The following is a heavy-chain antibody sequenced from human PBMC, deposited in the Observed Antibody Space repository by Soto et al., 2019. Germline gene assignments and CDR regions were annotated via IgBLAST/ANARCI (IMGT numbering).Heavy chain of an antibody. CDR1: GGSISSGGYY. J-gene: IGHJ6*02. CDR3: ARHNYDSSGTAVDV. V-gene: IGHV4-31*03. Sequence: QVQLQESGPGLVKPSQTLSLTCTVSGGSISSGGYYWSWIRQHPGKGLEWIGYIYYSGSTYYNPSLQRRVTLSVDTSKNQFSLKLSSVTAADTAVYYCARHNYDSSGTAVDVWGQGNTVTVSS. D-gene: IGHD3-22*01. CDR2: IYYSGST.